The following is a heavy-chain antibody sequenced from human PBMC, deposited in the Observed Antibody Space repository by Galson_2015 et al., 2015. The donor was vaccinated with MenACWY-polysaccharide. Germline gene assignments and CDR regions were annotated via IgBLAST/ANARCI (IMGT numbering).Heavy chain of an antibody. CDR2: ISGSGGST. J-gene: IGHJ6*02. Sequence: SLRLSCAASGFTFSSYAMSWVRQAPGKGLEWVSAISGSGGSTYYADSVKGRFTISRDNSKNTLYLQMNSLRAEDTAVYYCAKDLGLDRDYYYGMDVWGRGTTVTVSS. CDR3: AKDLGLDRDYYYGMDV. D-gene: IGHD2-2*03. V-gene: IGHV3-23*01. CDR1: GFTFSSYA.